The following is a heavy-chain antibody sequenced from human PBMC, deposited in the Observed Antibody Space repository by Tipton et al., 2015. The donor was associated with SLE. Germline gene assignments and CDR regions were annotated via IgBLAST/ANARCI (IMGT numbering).Heavy chain of an antibody. CDR2: ITYSGTT. J-gene: IGHJ3*02. D-gene: IGHD7-27*01. Sequence: TLSLTCAVSGGSISSSDYNWRWIRQPPGKGLEWLGRITYSGTTNYNPYLNSRVIISIDTSKDQFSLKLASVTAADTATYYCARTGVGFVIWGQGTMVTVSS. V-gene: IGHV4-61*08. CDR1: GGSISSSDYN. CDR3: ARTGVGFVI.